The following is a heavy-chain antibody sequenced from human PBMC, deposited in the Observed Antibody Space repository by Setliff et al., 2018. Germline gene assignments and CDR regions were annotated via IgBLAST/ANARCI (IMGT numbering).Heavy chain of an antibody. V-gene: IGHV3-30*04. CDR2: ISYDGSNK. Sequence: GGSLRLSCAASGFTFSSYAMHWVRQAPGKGLEWVAVISYDGSNKYYADSVKGRFTISRDNSKNTLYLQMSSLKPEDTAVYYRARWTTAFDYWGQGTLVTVSS. CDR3: ARWTTAFDY. CDR1: GFTFSSYA. D-gene: IGHD4-17*01. J-gene: IGHJ4*02.